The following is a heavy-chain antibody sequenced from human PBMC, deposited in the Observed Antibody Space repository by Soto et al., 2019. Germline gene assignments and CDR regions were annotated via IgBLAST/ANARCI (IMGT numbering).Heavy chain of an antibody. J-gene: IGHJ6*03. CDR3: AGARGGGIVSYYYYYMDV. Sequence: QVQLQESGPGLVKPSQTLSLTCTVSGGSISSGGYYWSWIRQHPGKGLEWIGYIYYSGSTYYNPSLKGPVTTAVDTFNNRVPLKLSSVTAADTAVYYSAGARGGGIVSYYYYYMDVWGKGTTVTVSS. V-gene: IGHV4-31*01. D-gene: IGHD2-21*01. CDR1: GGSISSGGYY. CDR2: IYYSGST.